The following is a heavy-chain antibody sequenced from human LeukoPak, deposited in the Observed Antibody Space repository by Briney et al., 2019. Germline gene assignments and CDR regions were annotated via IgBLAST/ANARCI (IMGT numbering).Heavy chain of an antibody. V-gene: IGHV4-39*01. CDR3: ARNGQQLVPLHYFDY. CDR1: GGSISSSSYY. Sequence: SETLSLTCTVSGGSISSSSYYWGWIRQPPGKGLEWIGSIYYSGSTYYNPSLKSRVTISVDTSKNQFSLKLSSVTAADTAVYYCARNGQQLVPLHYFDYWGQGTLVTVSS. J-gene: IGHJ4*02. D-gene: IGHD6-13*01. CDR2: IYYSGST.